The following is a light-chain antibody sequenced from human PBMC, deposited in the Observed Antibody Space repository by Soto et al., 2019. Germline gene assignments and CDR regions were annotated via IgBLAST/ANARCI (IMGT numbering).Light chain of an antibody. V-gene: IGKV1-39*01. CDR1: QSIRTY. CDR3: QQRSNWPRT. CDR2: AAS. J-gene: IGKJ1*01. Sequence: DIQMTQSPSSLSASVGDRVTITCRASQSIRTYLNLYQQKPGKAPKLLIYAASSLQSGVPSRFSGSGSGTEFTLTISSLQPDDFAVYYCQQRSNWPRTFGQGTKVDI.